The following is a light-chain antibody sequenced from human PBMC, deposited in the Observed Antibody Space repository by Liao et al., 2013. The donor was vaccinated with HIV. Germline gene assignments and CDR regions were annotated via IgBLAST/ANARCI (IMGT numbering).Light chain of an antibody. CDR3: QAWDSSTWV. CDR1: ALPKQY. Sequence: SYELTQPPSVSVSPGQTARITCSGDALPKQYAYWYQQKPGQAPVLVIYKDSERPSGIPERFSGSSSGTTVTLTISGVQAEDEADYYCQAWDSSTWVFGGGTKVTVL. J-gene: IGLJ3*02. V-gene: IGLV3-25*03. CDR2: KDS.